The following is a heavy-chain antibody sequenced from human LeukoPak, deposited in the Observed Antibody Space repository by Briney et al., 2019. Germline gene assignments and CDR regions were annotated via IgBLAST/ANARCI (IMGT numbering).Heavy chain of an antibody. CDR1: GFTFSSYS. J-gene: IGHJ4*02. CDR3: ARGRDGYNSILNY. V-gene: IGHV3-21*01. CDR2: ISSSSSYI. Sequence: PGGSLRLSCAASGFTFSSYSMNWVRQAPGKGLEWVSSISSSSSYIYYADSVKGRFTISRDSAKNSLYLQMNSLRAEDTAVYYCARGRDGYNSILNYWGQGTLVTVSS. D-gene: IGHD5-24*01.